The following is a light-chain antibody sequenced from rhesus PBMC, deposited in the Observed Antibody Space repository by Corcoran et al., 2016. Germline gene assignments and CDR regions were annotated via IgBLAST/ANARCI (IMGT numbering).Light chain of an antibody. J-gene: IGLJ1*01. V-gene: IGLV2-23*01. CDR2: DVS. Sequence: QAALTQPPSVSESPGQSVTISCTGTSSDIGGYNYVSWYQQHPGKAPKLMIYDVSKRPSGVSDRFSGSKSGNTASLTISGLQAEDEADYYCSSDAGSNTYIFGAGTRLTVL. CDR3: SSDAGSNTYI. CDR1: SSDIGGYNY.